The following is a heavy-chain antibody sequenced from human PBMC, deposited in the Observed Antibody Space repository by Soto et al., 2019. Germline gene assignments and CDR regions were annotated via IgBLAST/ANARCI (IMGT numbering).Heavy chain of an antibody. CDR3: ATSYQLPSYYYYYGMDV. Sequence: ASVKVSCKDSGYTFTGYYMHWVRQAPGQGLEWMGWINPNSGGTNYAQKFQGWVTMTRDTSISTAYMELSRLRSDDTAVYYCATSYQLPSYYYYYGMDVWGQGTTVTVSS. D-gene: IGHD2-2*01. V-gene: IGHV1-2*04. J-gene: IGHJ6*02. CDR2: INPNSGGT. CDR1: GYTFTGYY.